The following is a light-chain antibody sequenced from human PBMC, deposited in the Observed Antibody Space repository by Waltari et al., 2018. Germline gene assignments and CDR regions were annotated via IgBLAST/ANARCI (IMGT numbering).Light chain of an antibody. CDR2: GQD. V-gene: IGLV3-19*01. CDR1: SLRRYY. J-gene: IGLJ3*02. CDR3: HSRDTISTRV. Sequence: SSELTQDPAVSVALGQTVRITCQGDSLRRYYASWYQQRPGQAPGLVLYGQDNRPSGIPDRFSGSTSGETASLTITGAQAEDEADYYCHSRDTISTRVFGGGTRLTV.